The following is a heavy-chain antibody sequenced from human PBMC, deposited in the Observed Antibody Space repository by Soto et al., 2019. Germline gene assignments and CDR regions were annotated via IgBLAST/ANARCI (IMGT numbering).Heavy chain of an antibody. CDR1: GGSIGSYY. V-gene: IGHV4-59*01. J-gene: IGHJ4*02. CDR3: ARTQGSGWYGPLFDY. CDR2: IYYSGST. Sequence: PSETLSLTCTVSGGSIGSYYWSWIRQPPGKGLEWIGYIYYSGSTNYNPSLKSRVTISVDTSKNQFSLKLSSVTAADTAVYYCARTQGSGWYGPLFDYWGQGTLVTVSS. D-gene: IGHD6-19*01.